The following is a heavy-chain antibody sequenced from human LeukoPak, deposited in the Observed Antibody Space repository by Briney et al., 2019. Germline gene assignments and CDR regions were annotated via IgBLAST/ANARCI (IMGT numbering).Heavy chain of an antibody. CDR1: GYTFSSDG. D-gene: IGHD3-22*01. CDR3: ALYYYDSSGYYPFGY. J-gene: IGHJ4*02. Sequence: GASVKVSCKAPGYTFSSDGISWVRQAPGQGLEWMGGIIPIFGTANYAQKFQGRVTITADESTSTAYMELSSLRSEDTAVYYCALYYYDSSGYYPFGYWGQGTLVTVSS. V-gene: IGHV1-69*13. CDR2: IIPIFGTA.